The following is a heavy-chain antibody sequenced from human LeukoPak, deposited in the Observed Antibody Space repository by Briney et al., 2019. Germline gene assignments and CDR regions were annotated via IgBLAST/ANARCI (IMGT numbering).Heavy chain of an antibody. J-gene: IGHJ4*02. Sequence: PGESLKISCKGSGYSFTSYWIGWVRQMPGKGLEWMGIIYPGDSDTRYSPSFQGQVTISADKSISTAYLQWSSLKASDTAMYYCARHVGYYDSSGYYFLKLDYWGQGTLVTVSS. V-gene: IGHV5-51*01. CDR1: GYSFTSYW. CDR2: IYPGDSDT. D-gene: IGHD3-22*01. CDR3: ARHVGYYDSSGYYFLKLDY.